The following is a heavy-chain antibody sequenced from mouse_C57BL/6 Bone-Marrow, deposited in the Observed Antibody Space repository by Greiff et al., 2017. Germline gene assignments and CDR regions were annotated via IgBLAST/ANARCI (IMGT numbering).Heavy chain of an antibody. Sequence: VQLQQSGPGLVQPSQSLSITCTVSGFSLTSYGVHWVRQSPGKGLEWLGVIWSGGSTDYNAAFISRLSISKDNSQSQVFFKMNILQADDTAIYYCARNRGVTTVVDYAIDYWGQGTSVTVSS. CDR1: GFSLTSYG. J-gene: IGHJ4*01. CDR2: IWSGGST. V-gene: IGHV2-2*01. D-gene: IGHD1-1*01. CDR3: ARNRGVTTVVDYAIDY.